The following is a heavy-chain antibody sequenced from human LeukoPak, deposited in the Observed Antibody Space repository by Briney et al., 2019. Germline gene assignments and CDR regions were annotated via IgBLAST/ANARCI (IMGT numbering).Heavy chain of an antibody. V-gene: IGHV3-21*01. CDR2: ISSSSSFI. CDR1: GFTFSSYS. CDR3: ARGLSSSGTYYFDY. Sequence: GGSLRLSCAASGFTFSSYSMNWVRQAPGKGLEWVSSISSSSSFIYYADSVKGRFTISRDNAKNSLYLQMNSLRAEDTAVYYCARGLSSSGTYYFDYWGQGTLVTVSP. J-gene: IGHJ4*02. D-gene: IGHD6-13*01.